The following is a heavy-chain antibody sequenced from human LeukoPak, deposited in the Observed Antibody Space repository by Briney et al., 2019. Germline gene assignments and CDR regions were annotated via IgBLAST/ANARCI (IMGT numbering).Heavy chain of an antibody. CDR2: IKHDGSET. J-gene: IGHJ6*02. V-gene: IGHV3-7*02. Sequence: PGGSLRLSCAPSGFTSSSTWMSWVRQAPGKGLEWVANIKHDGSETNYVDSVKGRFTISRDNAKNSLHLQMNSLRVEDTAVYYCAKNGGPHGMDVWGQGTTVTVSS. D-gene: IGHD3-16*01. CDR1: GFTSSSTW. CDR3: AKNGGPHGMDV.